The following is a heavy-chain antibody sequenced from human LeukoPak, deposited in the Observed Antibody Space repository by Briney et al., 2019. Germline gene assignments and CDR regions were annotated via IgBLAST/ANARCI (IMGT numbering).Heavy chain of an antibody. D-gene: IGHD3-3*01. CDR2: IKSRGDGETR. Sequence: GGSLRLSCAASGFTFSIALMSWVRQAPGKGLEWVGRIKSRGDGETRDYAAPVKDRFIISRDDSKNTLYLQMNSLRTEDTAIYYCAAVGECLSNAFNTWGQGTMVTVSA. V-gene: IGHV3-15*05. J-gene: IGHJ3*02. CDR1: GFTFSIAL. CDR3: AAVGECLSNAFNT.